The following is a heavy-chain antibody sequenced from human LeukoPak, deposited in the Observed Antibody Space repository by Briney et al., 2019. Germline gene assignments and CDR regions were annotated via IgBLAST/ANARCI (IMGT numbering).Heavy chain of an antibody. Sequence: ASVKLSCKASGYTFTSYGMSWVRQAPGQGLEWMGWISGYNGNTKNAQKLQGRVTMITDTSTSTAYMELRSLRSDDTAVYYCARDQHIVVVTGIPRFDYWGQGTLVTVSS. CDR3: ARDQHIVVVTGIPRFDY. J-gene: IGHJ4*02. D-gene: IGHD2-21*02. CDR1: GYTFTSYG. CDR2: ISGYNGNT. V-gene: IGHV1-18*01.